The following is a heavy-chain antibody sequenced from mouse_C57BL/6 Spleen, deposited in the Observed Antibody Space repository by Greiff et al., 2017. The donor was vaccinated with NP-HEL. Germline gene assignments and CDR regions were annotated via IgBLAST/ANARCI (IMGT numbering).Heavy chain of an antibody. CDR2: IYPGDGDT. Sequence: QVQLKESGAELVKPGASVKISCKASGYAFSSYWMNWVKQRPGKGLEWIGQIYPGDGDTNYNGKFKGKATLTADKSSSTAYMQLSSLTSEDSAVYFCARVVVGTFDYWGQGTTLTVSS. CDR1: GYAFSSYW. CDR3: ARVVVGTFDY. D-gene: IGHD1-1*01. V-gene: IGHV1-80*01. J-gene: IGHJ2*01.